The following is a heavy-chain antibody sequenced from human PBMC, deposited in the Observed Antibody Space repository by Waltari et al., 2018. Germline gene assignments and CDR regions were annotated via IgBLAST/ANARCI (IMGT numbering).Heavy chain of an antibody. CDR1: GFTFSSYS. CDR2: ISSSSSTI. D-gene: IGHD1-26*01. CDR3: ARGLIGRYFDY. Sequence: EVLLVESGGGLVQPGGSLRLSCAASGFTFSSYSMNWVRQAPGKGLEWVSYISSSSSTIYYADSVKGRFTISRDNAKNSLYLQMNSLRAEDTAVYYCARGLIGRYFDYWGQGTLVTVSS. V-gene: IGHV3-48*04. J-gene: IGHJ4*02.